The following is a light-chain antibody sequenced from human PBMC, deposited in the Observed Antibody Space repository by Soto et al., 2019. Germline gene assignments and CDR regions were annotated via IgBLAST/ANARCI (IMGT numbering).Light chain of an antibody. J-gene: IGKJ3*01. CDR2: DVS. V-gene: IGKV3-11*01. Sequence: LVLTQSPATLSLSPGERATLSCRASQSVDNYLAWYQQKPGQAPRLLIYDVSNRATGIPARFSGSGSGTDFTLSISSLEPEDFAVYYCQQRSSWPRFTFGPGTKVDIK. CDR1: QSVDNY. CDR3: QQRSSWPRFT.